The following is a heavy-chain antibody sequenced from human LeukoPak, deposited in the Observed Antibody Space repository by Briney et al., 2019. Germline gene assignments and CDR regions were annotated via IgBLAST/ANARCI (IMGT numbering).Heavy chain of an antibody. V-gene: IGHV1-18*01. J-gene: IGHJ4*02. Sequence: ASVKVSCKASGYTFTSYGISWVRQAPGQGLEWMGWISSYNGNTNYAQKLQGRVTMTTDTSTSTAYMELRSLRSDDTAVYYCARLLSHPYSDSSEDYWGQGTLVTVSS. D-gene: IGHD3-22*01. CDR1: GYTFTSYG. CDR3: ARLLSHPYSDSSEDY. CDR2: ISSYNGNT.